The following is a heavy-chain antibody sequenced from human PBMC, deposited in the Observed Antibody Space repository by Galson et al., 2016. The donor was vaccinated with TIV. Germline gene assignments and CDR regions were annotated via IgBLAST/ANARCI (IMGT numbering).Heavy chain of an antibody. V-gene: IGHV5-51*01. CDR3: ARRGGSDSPARAFDI. J-gene: IGHJ3*02. CDR2: IFPSDSDT. CDR1: GYNFITYW. D-gene: IGHD2-21*01. Sequence: QSGAEVKKTGESLKISCKGSGYNFITYWIGWARQMPGKGLEWMGIIFPSDSDTRYSPSFEGQVTISADKSASTISLQWTSLKTSDSGIYYCARRGGSDSPARAFDIWGQGTMVIVSS.